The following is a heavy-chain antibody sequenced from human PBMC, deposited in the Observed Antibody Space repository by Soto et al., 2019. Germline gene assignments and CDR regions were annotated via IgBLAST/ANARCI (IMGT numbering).Heavy chain of an antibody. CDR3: ARHPNNRNSLYHLQHDY. CDR2: IDPSDSYT. V-gene: IGHV5-10-1*01. Sequence: LQIHGKGLEWMGRIDPSDSYTNYSPSFQGHVTISADKSISTAYLQWSSLKASDTAMYYCARHPNNRNSLYHLQHDYCGQGPLGT. J-gene: IGHJ4*02. D-gene: IGHD1-7*01.